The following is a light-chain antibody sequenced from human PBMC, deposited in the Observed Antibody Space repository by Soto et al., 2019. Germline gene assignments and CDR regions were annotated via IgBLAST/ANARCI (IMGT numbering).Light chain of an antibody. CDR1: QGIRSY. V-gene: IGKV1-9*01. CDR2: GAS. CDR3: QQYNSYYT. Sequence: DIQLTQSPFFLSASVGDRVTITCRASQGIRSYLAWYQQRPGKAPELLIYGASTLRTGVASRFSGSGSGTEFTLTISSLQPEDFATYYCQQYNSYYTFGQGTKLEIK. J-gene: IGKJ2*01.